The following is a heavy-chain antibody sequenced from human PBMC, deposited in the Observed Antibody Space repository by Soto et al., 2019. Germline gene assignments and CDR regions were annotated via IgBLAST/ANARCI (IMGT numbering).Heavy chain of an antibody. J-gene: IGHJ6*03. D-gene: IGHD5-12*01. V-gene: IGHV6-1*01. CDR3: ARTGYSGYDSGARHYYYMDV. CDR2: TYYRSKWYN. CDR1: GDSFSSNSAA. Sequence: SQTLSLTCAIFGDSFSSNSAAWNWIRQSPSRGLEWLGRTYYRSKWYNDYAVSVKSRITINPDTSKNQFSLQLNSVTPEDTAVYYCARTGYSGYDSGARHYYYMDVWGKGTTVTVSS.